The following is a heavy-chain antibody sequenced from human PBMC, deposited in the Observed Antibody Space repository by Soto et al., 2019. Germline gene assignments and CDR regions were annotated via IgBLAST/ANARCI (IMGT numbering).Heavy chain of an antibody. V-gene: IGHV1-3*01. Sequence: ASVKVSCKASGYTFTNYAMRWVRQAPGQGLEWMGWINASDGNTNFAQKFEDRVTITTATSTNTVFLELRSLKSEDTALYYCARDRLRGYDSSGFYSWGQGTMVTVSS. J-gene: IGHJ4*02. CDR3: ARDRLRGYDSSGFYS. D-gene: IGHD3-22*01. CDR2: INASDGNT. CDR1: GYTFTNYA.